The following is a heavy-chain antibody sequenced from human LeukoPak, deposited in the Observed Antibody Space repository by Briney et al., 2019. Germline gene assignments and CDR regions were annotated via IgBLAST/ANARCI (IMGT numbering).Heavy chain of an antibody. D-gene: IGHD3-22*01. Sequence: ASVKVSCKASGATFTTYAIIWVRQAPGQGLEWMGGIIPVFGTANYAQRFQGRVTITTDESTSTAYMELTSLRSEDTAVYYCARGNLPSYYYDSSGYLLDHAFDIWGQGTMVTVSS. CDR3: ARGNLPSYYYDSSGYLLDHAFDI. J-gene: IGHJ3*02. CDR1: GATFTTYA. V-gene: IGHV1-69*05. CDR2: IIPVFGTA.